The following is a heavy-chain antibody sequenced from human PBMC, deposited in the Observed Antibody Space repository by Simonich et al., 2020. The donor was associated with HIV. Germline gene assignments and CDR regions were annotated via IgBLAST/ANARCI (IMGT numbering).Heavy chain of an antibody. CDR1: GGSFRGSY. D-gene: IGHD3-10*01. J-gene: IGHJ4*02. Sequence: QVQLQQWGAGLLKPSETLSLTCAVYGGSFRGSYWSWIRQPPGKGLEWIGEINQRGISNYNPSLESRGTISVDASKNHFSLKLSSVTAADTAVYYCARGKRISMDRGVIHPLFDYWGQGTLVTVSS. CDR2: INQRGIS. V-gene: IGHV4-34*01. CDR3: ARGKRISMDRGVIHPLFDY.